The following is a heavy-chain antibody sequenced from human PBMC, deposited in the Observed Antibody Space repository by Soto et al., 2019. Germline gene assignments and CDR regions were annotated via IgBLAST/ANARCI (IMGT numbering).Heavy chain of an antibody. Sequence: QLQLQESDPGLVKPSETLSLTCTVSGGSISSSSYYWGWIRQPPGKGLEWIGSIYYSGSTYYNPSLKSRVTISVDTSKNQFSLKLSSVTAADTAVYYCARPFGDGFDPWGQGTLVTVSS. D-gene: IGHD3-3*01. V-gene: IGHV4-39*01. J-gene: IGHJ5*02. CDR2: IYYSGST. CDR3: ARPFGDGFDP. CDR1: GGSISSSSYY.